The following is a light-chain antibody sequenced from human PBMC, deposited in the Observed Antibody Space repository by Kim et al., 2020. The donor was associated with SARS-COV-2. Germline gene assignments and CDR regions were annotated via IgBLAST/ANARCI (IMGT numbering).Light chain of an antibody. Sequence: LSPGERATRSCRASQSVSSNYLAWYQQKPGQAPRLLIYGASSRATGIPDRFSGSGSGTDFTLTISRLEPEDFAVYYCQQYGSSPYTFGQGTKLEI. CDR2: GAS. J-gene: IGKJ2*01. CDR3: QQYGSSPYT. V-gene: IGKV3-20*01. CDR1: QSVSSNY.